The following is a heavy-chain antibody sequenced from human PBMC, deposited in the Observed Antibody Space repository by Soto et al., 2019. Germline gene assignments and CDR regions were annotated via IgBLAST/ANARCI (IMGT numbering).Heavy chain of an antibody. CDR1: SGPTSSHN. CDR2: VYSTGGT. Sequence: QVQLQQSGPGLVKPSETLSLTCSVSSGPTSSHNWGWIRQTPGRGLEWIGYVYSTGGTSYNPSLNSPVTISADTSTNPISLTLTSLTAADTSVYYCVRQGIGNLHRLVDVWGQGTTVRVSS. CDR3: VRQGIGNLHRLVDV. V-gene: IGHV4-59*08. D-gene: IGHD1-1*01. J-gene: IGHJ6*02.